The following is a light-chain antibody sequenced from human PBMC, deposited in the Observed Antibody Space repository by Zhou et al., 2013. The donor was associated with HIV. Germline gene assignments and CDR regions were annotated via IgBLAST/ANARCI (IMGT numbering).Light chain of an antibody. J-gene: IGKJ2*01. CDR3: QQSYYIPRT. CDR2: AAS. V-gene: IGKV1-27*01. CDR1: QGISNY. Sequence: DIQMTQSPSSLSVSVGDRVTITCRASQGISNYLAWYQQAPGQAPRLLIYAASTLQSGVPSRFSGSGSGTDFTLTISSLHPEDVATYYCQQSYYIPRTFGQGTKLEIK.